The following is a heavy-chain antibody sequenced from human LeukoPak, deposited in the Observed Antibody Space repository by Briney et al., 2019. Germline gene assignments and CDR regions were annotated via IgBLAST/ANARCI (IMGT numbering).Heavy chain of an antibody. CDR2: INPNSGGT. CDR1: GYTFTGYY. J-gene: IGHJ3*02. D-gene: IGHD1-26*01. Sequence: GASVKVSCKASGYTFTGYYMHWVRQAPGQGLEWMGWINPNSGGTNYAQKFQGRVTMTRDTSISTAYMELSRLRSDDTAVYYCAKVLGATRRHDAFDIWGQGTMVTVSS. V-gene: IGHV1-2*02. CDR3: AKVLGATRRHDAFDI.